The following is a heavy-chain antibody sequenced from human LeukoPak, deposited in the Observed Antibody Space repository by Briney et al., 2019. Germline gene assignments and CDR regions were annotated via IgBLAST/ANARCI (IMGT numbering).Heavy chain of an antibody. CDR2: ISGSGGST. CDR3: ATWTYYYDSSGYDY. CDR1: EFTFSSYA. J-gene: IGHJ4*02. V-gene: IGHV3-23*01. D-gene: IGHD3-22*01. Sequence: GGSLRLSCAASEFTFSSYAINWVRQAPGKGLEWVSAISGSGGSTYYADSVKGRFTISRDNSKNTLYLQMNSLRAEGTAAYYCATWTYYYDSSGYDYWGQGTLVTVSS.